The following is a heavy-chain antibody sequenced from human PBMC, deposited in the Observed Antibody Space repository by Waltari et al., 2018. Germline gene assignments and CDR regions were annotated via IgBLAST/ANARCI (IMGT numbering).Heavy chain of an antibody. D-gene: IGHD6-6*01. CDR2: IYTSGST. CDR3: ARGLGGSSFDY. J-gene: IGHJ4*02. CDR1: GGSISSGSYY. Sequence: QVQLQESGPGLVKPSQTLSLTCTVSGGSISSGSYYWSWIRQPAGKGLEWIGRIYTSGSTNYNPSLKSRVTISVDTSKNQFSLKLSSVTAADTAVYYCARGLGGSSFDYWGQGTLVTVSS. V-gene: IGHV4-61*02.